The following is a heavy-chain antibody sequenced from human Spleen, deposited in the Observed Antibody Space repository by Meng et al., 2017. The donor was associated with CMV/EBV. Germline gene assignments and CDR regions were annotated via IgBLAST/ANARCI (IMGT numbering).Heavy chain of an antibody. CDR3: ARFITIFGVGTEDYFDY. D-gene: IGHD3-3*01. Sequence: ASVKVSCKASGYTFTSYYMHWVRQAPGQGLEWMGIINPSGGSTSYAQKFQGRVTMTRDTSTTTVYMELSSLRSEDTAVYYCARFITIFGVGTEDYFDYWGQGTLVTVSS. V-gene: IGHV1-46*01. CDR1: GYTFTSYY. J-gene: IGHJ4*02. CDR2: INPSGGST.